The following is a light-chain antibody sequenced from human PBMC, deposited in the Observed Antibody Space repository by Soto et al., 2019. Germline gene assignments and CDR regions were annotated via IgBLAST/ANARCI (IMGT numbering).Light chain of an antibody. J-gene: IGLJ1*01. V-gene: IGLV2-23*01. CDR2: EGS. CDR1: SSDVGGYNL. CDR3: CSYAGSSSYV. Sequence: QSALTQPASVSGSPGQSITICCTGSSSDVGGYNLVSWYQHHPGKAPKLIIYEGSQRPSGVSNRFFGSKSGNTASLTISGLQAEDEADYHCCSYAGSSSYVFGTGTKVTVL.